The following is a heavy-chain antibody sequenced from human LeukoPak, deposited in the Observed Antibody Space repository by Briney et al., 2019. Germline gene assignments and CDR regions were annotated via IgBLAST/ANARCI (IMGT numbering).Heavy chain of an antibody. CDR1: GFTFSSYS. V-gene: IGHV3-21*01. CDR2: ISSSSSYI. J-gene: IGHJ4*02. Sequence: GGSLRLSCAASGFTFSSYSMNWVRQAPGKGLEWVSSISSSSSYIYYADSVKGRFTISRDNAKNSLYLQMNSLRAEDTAVYYCAREFSSSGWFDYWGQGTLVTVSS. D-gene: IGHD6-19*01. CDR3: AREFSSSGWFDY.